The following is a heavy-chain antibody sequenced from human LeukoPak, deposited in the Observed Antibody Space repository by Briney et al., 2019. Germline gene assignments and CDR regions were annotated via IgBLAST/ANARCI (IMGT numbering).Heavy chain of an antibody. V-gene: IGHV4-38-2*02. Sequence: SETLSLTCTVSGYSISRGYYWGWIRQPPGKGLEWIGSTYHSGSTYYNPSLKSRVTISVDTSKNQFSLKLSSVTAADTAVYYCARSYCSSTSCYRYYFDYWGQGTLVTVSS. CDR1: GYSISRGYY. CDR3: ARSYCSSTSCYRYYFDY. CDR2: TYHSGST. D-gene: IGHD2-2*01. J-gene: IGHJ4*02.